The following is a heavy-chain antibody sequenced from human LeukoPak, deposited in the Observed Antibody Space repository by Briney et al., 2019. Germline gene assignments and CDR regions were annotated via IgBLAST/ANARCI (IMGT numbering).Heavy chain of an antibody. CDR3: ARHDVSPYLSEDYFDY. CDR1: GGSISSYY. Sequence: SETLSLTCTVSGGSISSYYWSWIRQPPGKGLEWIGYIYYSGSTNYNPSLKSRVTISVDTSKNQFSLKLSSVTAADTAVYYCARHDVSPYLSEDYFDYWGQGTLVTVSS. CDR2: IYYSGST. J-gene: IGHJ4*02. V-gene: IGHV4-59*08.